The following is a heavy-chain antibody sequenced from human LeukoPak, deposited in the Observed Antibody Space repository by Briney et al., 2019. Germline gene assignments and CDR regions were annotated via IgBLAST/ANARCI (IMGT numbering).Heavy chain of an antibody. V-gene: IGHV4-34*01. CDR3: ARGERWLQFAHYFDD. D-gene: IGHD5-24*01. CDR2: INHSGST. J-gene: IGHJ4*02. CDR1: GGSFSGYY. Sequence: SETLSLTCAVYGGSFSGYYWSWIRQPPGKGLGWIGEINHSGSTNYNPSLKSRVTISVDTSKNQFSLKLSSVTAADTAVYYCARGERWLQFAHYFDDWGQGTLVTVSS.